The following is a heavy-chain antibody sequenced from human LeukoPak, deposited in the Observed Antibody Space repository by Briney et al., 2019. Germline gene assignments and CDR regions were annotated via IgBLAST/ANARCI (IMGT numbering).Heavy chain of an antibody. J-gene: IGHJ3*02. CDR2: ISSSSSTI. V-gene: IGHV3-48*04. CDR3: ARRSSHAFDI. CDR1: GFTFSSYS. D-gene: IGHD5-24*01. Sequence: GGSLRLSCAASGFTFSSYSMNWVRQAPGKGLEWVSYISSSSSTIYYADSVKGRFTISRDNAKNSLYLQMNSLRAEDTAVYYCARRSSHAFDIWGQGTMVTVSS.